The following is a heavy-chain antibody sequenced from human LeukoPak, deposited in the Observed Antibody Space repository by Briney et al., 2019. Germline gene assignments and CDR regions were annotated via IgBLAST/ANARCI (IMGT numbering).Heavy chain of an antibody. V-gene: IGHV4-61*02. CDR1: GGSISSGSYY. CDR2: IYTSGST. J-gene: IGHJ6*04. D-gene: IGHD1-14*01. CDR3: ARDRTRFTLDV. Sequence: PSETLSLTCTVSGGSISSGSYYWSWIRQPAGKGLEWIGRIYTSGSTNYNPSLKSRVTISVDTSKNQFSLKLSSVTAADTAVYYCARDRTRFTLDVWGKGTTVTISS.